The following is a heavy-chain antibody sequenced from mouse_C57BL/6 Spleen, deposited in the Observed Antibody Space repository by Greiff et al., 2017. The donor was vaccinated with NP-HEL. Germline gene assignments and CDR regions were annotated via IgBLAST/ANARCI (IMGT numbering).Heavy chain of an antibody. Sequence: VQLQQPGAELVKPGASVKLSCKASGYTFTSYWMHWVKQRPGQGLEWIGMIHPNSGSTNYNEKFKSKATLTVDKSSSTAYMQLSSLTSEDSAVYYCARSEDYDLAYWGQGTLVTVSA. J-gene: IGHJ3*01. CDR3: ARSEDYDLAY. V-gene: IGHV1-64*01. CDR2: IHPNSGST. D-gene: IGHD2-4*01. CDR1: GYTFTSYW.